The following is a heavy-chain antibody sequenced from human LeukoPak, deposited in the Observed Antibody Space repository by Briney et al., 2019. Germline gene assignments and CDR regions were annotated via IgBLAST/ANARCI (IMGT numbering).Heavy chain of an antibody. Sequence: SETLSLTCSVSGGSISSYSWNWIRQPAGKGLEWIGRFYTSGTTNYNPSLKSRVTMSIDTSKNQVSLKMRSVTAADTAVYYCARTVVTLDWYFDLWGRGTLVSVSP. V-gene: IGHV4-4*07. J-gene: IGHJ2*01. D-gene: IGHD4-23*01. CDR1: GGSISSYS. CDR2: FYTSGTT. CDR3: ARTVVTLDWYFDL.